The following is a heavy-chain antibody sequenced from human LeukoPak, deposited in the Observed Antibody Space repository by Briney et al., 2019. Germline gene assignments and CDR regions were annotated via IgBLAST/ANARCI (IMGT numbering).Heavy chain of an antibody. V-gene: IGHV3-48*02. Sequence: GSLRLSCAASGFTFSLYSMNWVRQAPGKGLEWVSYITGSSSTIYYADSVKGRFTISSDNAKNSLYLQMSSLRDEDTAVYYCARGSGWAAFDHWGQGTLVTVSS. CDR2: ITGSSSTI. J-gene: IGHJ4*02. CDR3: ARGSGWAAFDH. D-gene: IGHD6-19*01. CDR1: GFTFSLYS.